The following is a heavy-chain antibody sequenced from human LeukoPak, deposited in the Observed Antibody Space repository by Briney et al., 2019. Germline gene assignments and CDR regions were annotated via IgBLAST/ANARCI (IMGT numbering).Heavy chain of an antibody. CDR1: GGSISSYY. CDR2: IYYSGST. J-gene: IGHJ3*02. D-gene: IGHD1-26*01. CDR3: ASSREWEPLGAFDI. Sequence: PSETLSLTCTVSGGSISSYYWSWIRQPPGKGLEWIGYIYYSGSTNYNPSLKSRVTISVDTSKNQFSLKLSSVTAADTAVYYCASSREWEPLGAFDIWGQGTMVTVSS. V-gene: IGHV4-59*01.